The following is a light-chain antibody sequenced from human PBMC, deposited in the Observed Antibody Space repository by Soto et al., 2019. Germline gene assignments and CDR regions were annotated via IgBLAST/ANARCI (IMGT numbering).Light chain of an antibody. CDR1: QSVSSSY. Sequence: EIVLTQSPGTLSLSPGERATLSCRASQSVSSSYLAWYQQKPGQAPRLLIYGASSSATGIPDRFSASGSATDFTLTISTLEPEDFAVYYYEQYGSSPHTFGQGTKLEIK. CDR3: EQYGSSPHT. J-gene: IGKJ2*01. CDR2: GAS. V-gene: IGKV3-20*01.